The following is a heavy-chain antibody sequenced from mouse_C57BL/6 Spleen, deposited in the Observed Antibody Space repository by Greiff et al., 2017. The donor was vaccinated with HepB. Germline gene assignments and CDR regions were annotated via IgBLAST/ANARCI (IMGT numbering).Heavy chain of an antibody. Sequence: EVQLQQSGPELVKPGASVKMSCKASGYTFTDYNMHWVKQSHGKSLEWIGYINPNNGGTSYNQKFKGKATLTVNKSSSTAYMELRSLTSEDSAVYYCARQTHYYGSSYGYFDYWGQGTTLTVSS. CDR1: GYTFTDYN. V-gene: IGHV1-22*01. D-gene: IGHD1-1*01. J-gene: IGHJ2*01. CDR2: INPNNGGT. CDR3: ARQTHYYGSSYGYFDY.